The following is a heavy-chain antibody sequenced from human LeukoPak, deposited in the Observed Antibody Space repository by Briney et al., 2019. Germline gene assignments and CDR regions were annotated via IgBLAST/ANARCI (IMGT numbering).Heavy chain of an antibody. D-gene: IGHD4-11*01. V-gene: IGHV4-4*07. CDR3: ARGPPSTVTHFDY. CDR1: GGSIRSYY. Sequence: PSGTLSLTCTVSGGSIRSYYWNWLRQPAGKGLEWIGRIYITGSTNYNPSLKSRVTMSVDTSKNEFSLKLTSVTAADTAVYYCARGPPSTVTHFDYWGQGTLVTVSS. CDR2: IYITGST. J-gene: IGHJ4*02.